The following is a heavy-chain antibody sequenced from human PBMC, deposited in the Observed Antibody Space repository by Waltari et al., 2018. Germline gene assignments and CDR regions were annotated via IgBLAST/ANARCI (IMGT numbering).Heavy chain of an antibody. CDR2: IHGTGRT. J-gene: IGHJ4*02. CDR3: ASDRGRGLYLDS. CDR1: CDSLSSCYW. V-gene: IGHV4-4*02. Sequence: QLRLQESGPGVVTPSGTLSLTCAAPCDSLSSCYWWSWVRQPPGKVREWIGQIHGTGRTNYNPALASRVDVSLDTSNNQFSLKVTSATAADTAGYYCASDRGRGLYLDSWGQGTLVTVSP. D-gene: IGHD2-15*01.